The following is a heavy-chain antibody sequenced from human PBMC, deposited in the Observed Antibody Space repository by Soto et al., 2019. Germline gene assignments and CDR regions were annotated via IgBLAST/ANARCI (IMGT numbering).Heavy chain of an antibody. Sequence: QVQLQESGPGLVKPSETLSLTCTVSGGSFKSGSYSWSWIRQPPGKGLEWIGYVYHTGRTSYNPSLKRRVSISMDTSKNPFSLNLDSVTAADPAVYFCARDFAYFDSWGQGTLVTVSS. CDR1: GGSFKSGSYS. CDR3: ARDFAYFDS. CDR2: VYHTGRT. V-gene: IGHV4-61*01. D-gene: IGHD3-3*01. J-gene: IGHJ4*02.